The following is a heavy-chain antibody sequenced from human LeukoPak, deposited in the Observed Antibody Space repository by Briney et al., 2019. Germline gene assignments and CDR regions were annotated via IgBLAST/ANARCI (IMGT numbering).Heavy chain of an antibody. V-gene: IGHV4-39*07. J-gene: IGHJ3*02. D-gene: IGHD3-10*01. Sequence: GSLRLSCSASGFSFSSDGMSWVRQPPGKGLEWIGSAFYSGSADYNPSLKSRVTISLDTSRNQFSLKLNSVTAADTAVYYCAKSNGYGLVDIWGQGTMVTVSS. CDR2: AFYSGSA. CDR3: AKSNGYGLVDI. CDR1: GFSFSSDGM.